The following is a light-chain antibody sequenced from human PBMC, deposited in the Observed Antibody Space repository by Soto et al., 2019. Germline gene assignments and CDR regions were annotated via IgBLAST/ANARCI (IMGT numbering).Light chain of an antibody. Sequence: SYELTQPPSVSVSPGQTASITCSGDKLGDKYTSWYQQKPGQSPVLVIYQHTKRPSGIPERFSGSNSGNTATLTISGTQAMDGADYYCQAWDSSTAVFGGGTQLTVL. CDR2: QHT. CDR3: QAWDSSTAV. CDR1: KLGDKY. V-gene: IGLV3-1*01. J-gene: IGLJ2*01.